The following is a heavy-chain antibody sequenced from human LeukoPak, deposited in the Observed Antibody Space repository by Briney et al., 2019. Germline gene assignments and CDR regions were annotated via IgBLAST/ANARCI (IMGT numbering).Heavy chain of an antibody. CDR2: IYYSGST. D-gene: IGHD3-9*01. CDR3: ARVPYDILTGYYGDAFDI. CDR1: GGSISSYY. Sequence: SETLSLTCTVSGGSISSYYWSWIRQPPGKGLEWIGYIYYSGSTNYNPSLKSRVTISVDPSKNQFALKLSSVTAADTAVYYCARVPYDILTGYYGDAFDIWGQGTMVTVSS. V-gene: IGHV4-59*01. J-gene: IGHJ3*02.